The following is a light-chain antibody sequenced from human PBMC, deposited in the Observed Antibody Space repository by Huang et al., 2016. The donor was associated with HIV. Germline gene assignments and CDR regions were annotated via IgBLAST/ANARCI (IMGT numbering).Light chain of an antibody. CDR3: MQGLQTPYT. V-gene: IGKV2-28*01. CDR2: LGS. J-gene: IGKJ2*01. Sequence: DIVMTQSPLSLPATPGAPAFISCNASQSLLSSSVYNYLDWYMQMPGQCPKLLFYLGSNRAAGVPDRFSGMGAGTDFTLRISRLEAEDVGVYYCMQGLQTPYTFGQGTNLEIK. CDR1: QSLLSSSVYNY.